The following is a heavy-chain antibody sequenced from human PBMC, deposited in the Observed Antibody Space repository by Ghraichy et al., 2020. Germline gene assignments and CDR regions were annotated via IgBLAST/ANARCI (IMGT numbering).Heavy chain of an antibody. CDR3: AKDTYDFWSGYYYYYYMDV. J-gene: IGHJ6*03. V-gene: IGHV3-43*02. CDR1: GFTFDDYA. Sequence: GESLNISCAASGFTFDDYAMHWVRQAPGKGLEWVSLISGDGGSTYYADSVKGRFTISRDNSKNSLYLQMNSLRTEDTALYYCAKDTYDFWSGYYYYYYMDVWGKGTTVTVSS. D-gene: IGHD3-3*01. CDR2: ISGDGGST.